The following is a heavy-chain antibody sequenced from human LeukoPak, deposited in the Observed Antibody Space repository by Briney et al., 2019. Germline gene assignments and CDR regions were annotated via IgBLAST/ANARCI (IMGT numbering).Heavy chain of an antibody. CDR2: IYYSGST. CDR3: ARDGAYYDFWSGPFDP. CDR1: GGSISSYY. V-gene: IGHV4-59*01. J-gene: IGHJ5*02. Sequence: SETLSLTCTVSGGSISSYYWSWIRQPPGKGLEWIGYIYYSGSTNYNPSLKSRVTISVDTSKNQFSLKLSSVTAADTAVYYCARDGAYYDFWSGPFDPWGQGTLVTVSS. D-gene: IGHD3-3*01.